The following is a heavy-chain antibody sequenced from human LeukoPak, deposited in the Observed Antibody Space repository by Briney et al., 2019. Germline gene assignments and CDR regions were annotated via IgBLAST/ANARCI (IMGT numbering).Heavy chain of an antibody. CDR3: SRSLGATPSGSDAFDV. Sequence: PGGSLKLSCAASGFTFSGSAMHWVRQASGKGLEWVGRIRTKADSYGASYAASVKARFTISRDDSNNTAYLQMNSLRTEDTAVYYCSRSLGATPSGSDAFDVWGQGKMVTVSS. CDR1: GFTFSGSA. V-gene: IGHV3-73*01. D-gene: IGHD1-26*01. CDR2: IRTKADSYGA. J-gene: IGHJ3*01.